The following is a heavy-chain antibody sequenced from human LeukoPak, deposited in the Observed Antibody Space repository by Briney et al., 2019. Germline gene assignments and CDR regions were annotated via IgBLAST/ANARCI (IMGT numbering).Heavy chain of an antibody. D-gene: IGHD1-26*01. V-gene: IGHV4-39*01. Sequence: SETLSLTCTVSGGSIGSSSYYWGWIRQPPGKGLEWIGSVYYSGSTFYNPSLKSRVTISLDTPKNQFSLRLSSVTAADTAVYYCAKSGGSGLIDYWGQGTLVTVSS. CDR1: GGSIGSSSYY. CDR3: AKSGGSGLIDY. CDR2: VYYSGST. J-gene: IGHJ4*02.